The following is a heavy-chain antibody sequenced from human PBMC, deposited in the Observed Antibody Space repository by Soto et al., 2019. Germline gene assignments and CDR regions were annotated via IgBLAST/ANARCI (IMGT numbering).Heavy chain of an antibody. V-gene: IGHV3-7*01. CDR1: GCTFGDYW. Sequence: EVQLEESGGGLVQPGGSLRLSCAAPGCTFGDYWMSWVGQAPGKGLEGLATIKWDASETKYVDSVKGRFTMSRDNANNSVYLQIDRLRAEDTAVYYRASNSAYGSAASVYHYPDPWRHGTLVTVSS. D-gene: IGHD3-10*01. CDR3: ASNSAYGSAASVYHYPDP. J-gene: IGHJ5*02. CDR2: IKWDASET.